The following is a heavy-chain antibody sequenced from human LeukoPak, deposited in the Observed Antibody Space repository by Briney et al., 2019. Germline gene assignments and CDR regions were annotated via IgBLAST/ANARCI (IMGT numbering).Heavy chain of an antibody. Sequence: GGSLRLSCAASRFTLEDYAMSWVRHTPEKGLEWVAGINWSGGTTGYADSVKGRFTVSRDNAKNSLSLEMNSLRVEDTALYHCARGVSASDPSGVAAFDLWGQGSVVTVSS. V-gene: IGHV3-20*01. CDR2: INWSGGTT. CDR1: RFTLEDYA. J-gene: IGHJ3*01. CDR3: ARGVSASDPSGVAAFDL. D-gene: IGHD2-15*01.